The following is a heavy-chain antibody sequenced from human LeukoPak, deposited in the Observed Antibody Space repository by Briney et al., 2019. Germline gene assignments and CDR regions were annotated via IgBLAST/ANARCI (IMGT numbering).Heavy chain of an antibody. Sequence: EXLXLTCTXXXXXXSXXFWXXXRXXXXXGLEWIGEINRSGSTNFNPSLESRVSISLDTSSNHFSLRLNSVTAADTAVYYCTRGWPVDYWGQGTLVTVSS. J-gene: IGHJ4*02. V-gene: IGHV4-34*01. CDR1: XXXXSXXF. CDR2: INRSGST. CDR3: TRGWPVDY.